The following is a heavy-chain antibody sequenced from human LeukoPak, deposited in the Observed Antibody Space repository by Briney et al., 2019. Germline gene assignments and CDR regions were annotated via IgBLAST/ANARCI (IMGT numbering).Heavy chain of an antibody. Sequence: PSETLSLTCTVSGGSISSYYWSWIRQPPGKGLEWIGYIYYSGSTNYKPSLKSRVTISVDTSKNQFSLKLSSVTAADTAVYYCARVQYTYGEAFDYWGQGTLVTVSS. CDR2: IYYSGST. J-gene: IGHJ4*02. D-gene: IGHD5-18*01. CDR1: GGSISSYY. V-gene: IGHV4-59*01. CDR3: ARVQYTYGEAFDY.